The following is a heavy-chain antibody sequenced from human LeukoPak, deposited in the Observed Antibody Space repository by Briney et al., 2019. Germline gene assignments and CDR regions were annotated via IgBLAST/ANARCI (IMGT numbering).Heavy chain of an antibody. V-gene: IGHV1-46*01. CDR1: GYTFTSYY. CDR3: ARVGYSSGWYSNYYGMDV. Sequence: GASVKVSCTASGYTFTSYYMHWVRHAPGQGLEWMGIINPSGGSTSYAQKFQGRVTMTRDTSTSTVYMELSSLRSEDTAVYYCARVGYSSGWYSNYYGMDVWGQGTTVTVSS. D-gene: IGHD6-19*01. J-gene: IGHJ6*02. CDR2: INPSGGST.